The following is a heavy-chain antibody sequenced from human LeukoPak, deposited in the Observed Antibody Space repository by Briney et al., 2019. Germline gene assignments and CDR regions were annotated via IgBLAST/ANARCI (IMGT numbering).Heavy chain of an antibody. V-gene: IGHV1-69*13. CDR2: IIPIFGTA. Sequence: ASVKVSCKASGGTFSSYAISWVRQAPGQGLEWMGGIIPIFGTANYAQKFQGRITITADESTSTAYMELSSLRSEDTAVYYCARDLGSPKTDYWGQGTLVTVSS. D-gene: IGHD2-15*01. CDR3: ARDLGSPKTDY. J-gene: IGHJ4*02. CDR1: GGTFSSYA.